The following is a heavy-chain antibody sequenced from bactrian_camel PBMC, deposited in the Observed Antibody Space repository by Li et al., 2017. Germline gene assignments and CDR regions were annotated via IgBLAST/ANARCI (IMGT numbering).Heavy chain of an antibody. CDR3: AAVSTGPCLSVINRGSPRRGDFQY. Sequence: HVQLVESGGGSVQAGESLRLSCVSSGYSYRSNCLAWFRQSPEKAREGVAILWTGDGSAYYSNSVKGRFTISHDNIKNTHFLQMNSLLPEDSAVYYCAAVSTGPCLSVINRGSPRRGDFQYWGQ. CDR1: GYSYRSNC. V-gene: IGHV3S1*01. J-gene: IGHJ5*01. CDR2: LWTGDGSA. D-gene: IGHD7*01.